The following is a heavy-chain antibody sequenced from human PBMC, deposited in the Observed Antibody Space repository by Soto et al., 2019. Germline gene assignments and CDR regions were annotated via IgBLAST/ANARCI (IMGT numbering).Heavy chain of an antibody. D-gene: IGHD3-22*01. J-gene: IGHJ5*02. CDR1: GFTFRDYA. Sequence: GGSLRFSCVGSGFTFRDYAMRWVREAPGRGLEWVSAISANGASIQHADSVKGRFSVSRDNAKNTVYLQMDNLRTEDSAVYYCAKDRYYDTPGWFDPWGQGSRVTVSS. CDR2: ISANGASI. V-gene: IGHV3-23*01. CDR3: AKDRYYDTPGWFDP.